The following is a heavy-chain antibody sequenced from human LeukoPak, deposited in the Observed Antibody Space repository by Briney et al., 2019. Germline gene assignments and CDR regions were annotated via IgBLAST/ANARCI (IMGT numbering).Heavy chain of an antibody. Sequence: PSETLSLTCAVSGYSISSGYYWGWIRQPPGKGLEWIGSIYHSGSTYYNPSLKSRVTISVDTSKNQFSPKLSSVTAADTAVYYCARDRGVLLWFGELFLSGFDPWGQGTLVTVSS. J-gene: IGHJ5*02. V-gene: IGHV4-38-2*02. D-gene: IGHD3-10*01. CDR3: ARDRGVLLWFGELFLSGFDP. CDR2: IYHSGST. CDR1: GYSISSGYY.